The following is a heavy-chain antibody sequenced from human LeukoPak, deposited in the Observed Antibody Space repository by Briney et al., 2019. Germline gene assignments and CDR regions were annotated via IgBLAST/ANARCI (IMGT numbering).Heavy chain of an antibody. Sequence: SGTLSLTCAVSGNSVSSNNWWNWVRQPPGKELEWIGEIYHSGSTNYNPSLKSRLTISIDKSRNRFSLKLSSVTAADTALYYCARGGSGGDDILTTYYFDYWGQGTLVTVSS. J-gene: IGHJ4*02. V-gene: IGHV4-4*02. D-gene: IGHD3-9*01. CDR2: IYHSGST. CDR1: GNSVSSNNW. CDR3: ARGGSGGDDILTTYYFDY.